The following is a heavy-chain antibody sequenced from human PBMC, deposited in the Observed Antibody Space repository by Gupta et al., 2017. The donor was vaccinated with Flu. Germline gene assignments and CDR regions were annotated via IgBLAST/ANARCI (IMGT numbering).Heavy chain of an antibody. Sequence: QLQLQESGPGLVKPSETLSLTCTVSGGSISSSSYYWGWIRQPPGKGLEWIGSIYYSGSTYYNPSLKSRVTISVDTSKNQFSLKLSSVTAADTAVYYCARQARLQYCSGGSCSSRWFDPWGQGTLVTVSS. CDR1: GGSISSSSYY. J-gene: IGHJ5*02. D-gene: IGHD2-15*01. V-gene: IGHV4-39*01. CDR2: IYYSGST. CDR3: ARQARLQYCSGGSCSSRWFDP.